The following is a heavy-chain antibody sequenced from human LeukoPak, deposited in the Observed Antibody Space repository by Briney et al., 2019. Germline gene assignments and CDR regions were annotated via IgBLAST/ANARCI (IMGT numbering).Heavy chain of an antibody. V-gene: IGHV3-20*04. CDR2: INWNGGST. CDR3: AREGGYCSSTSCYPY. CDR1: GFTFDDYG. D-gene: IGHD2-2*03. Sequence: GGSLRLSCAASGFTFDDYGISWVRQAPGKGLEWVSGINWNGGSTGYADPVKGRFTISRDNAKNSLYLQMNSLRAEDTALYYCAREGGYCSSTSCYPYWGQGTLVTVSS. J-gene: IGHJ4*02.